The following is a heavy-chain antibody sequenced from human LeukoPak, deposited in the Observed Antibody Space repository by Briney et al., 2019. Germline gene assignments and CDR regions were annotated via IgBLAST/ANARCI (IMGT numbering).Heavy chain of an antibody. CDR3: AGYYGSGSYDY. CDR1: GFTFSSYS. V-gene: IGHV3-21*01. CDR2: ISSSSSYV. Sequence: GGSLRLSCAASGFTFSSYSMNWVRQAPGKGLEWVSSISSSSSYVYYADSVKGRFTISRDNAKNSLHLQMNSLRAEDTAVYYCAGYYGSGSYDYWGQGTLVTVSS. J-gene: IGHJ4*02. D-gene: IGHD3-10*01.